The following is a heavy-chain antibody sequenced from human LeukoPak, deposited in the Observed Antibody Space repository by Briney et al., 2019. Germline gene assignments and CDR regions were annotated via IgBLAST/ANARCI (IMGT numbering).Heavy chain of an antibody. CDR1: GFTFSSEA. D-gene: IGHD2-15*01. CDR3: VKELKVVDFTVGFDY. CDR2: ISYSGDST. J-gene: IGHJ4*02. V-gene: IGHV3-23*01. Sequence: AGGSLRLSCAASGFTFSSEAISWVRQAPGEGLEWVSAISYSGDSTYYADSVRGRFTISRDNSKNTLYLQLNSLRPEDTAVYYCVKELKVVDFTVGFDYWGQGTLATVSS.